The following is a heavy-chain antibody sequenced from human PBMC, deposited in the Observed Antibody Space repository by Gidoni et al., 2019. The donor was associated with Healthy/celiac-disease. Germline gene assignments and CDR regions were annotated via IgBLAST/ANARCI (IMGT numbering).Heavy chain of an antibody. D-gene: IGHD6-13*01. CDR3: ASRTAAGTNFDY. CDR1: GGPFRSYA. Sequence: QVQLLQSGAEVKKPGSSVKVSCKASGGPFRSYAISWVRQAPGQGLEWMGGIIPIFGTANYAQKFQGRVTITADKSTSTAYMELSSLRSEDTAVYYCASRTAAGTNFDYWGQGTLVTVSS. CDR2: IIPIFGTA. V-gene: IGHV1-69*06. J-gene: IGHJ4*02.